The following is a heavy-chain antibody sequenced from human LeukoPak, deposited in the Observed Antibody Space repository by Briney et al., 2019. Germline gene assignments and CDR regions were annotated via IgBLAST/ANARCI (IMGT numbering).Heavy chain of an antibody. D-gene: IGHD6-13*01. J-gene: IGHJ4*02. CDR1: GFTFSSYW. CDR2: IKQDGSEK. Sequence: GGSLRLSCAASGFTFSSYWMSWVRQAPGKGLEWVANIKQDGSEKYYVDSVKGRFTISRDNAENSLYLQMNSLRAEDTAVYYCARDWYSSSWYPIGYFDYWGQGTLVTVSS. CDR3: ARDWYSSSWYPIGYFDY. V-gene: IGHV3-7*01.